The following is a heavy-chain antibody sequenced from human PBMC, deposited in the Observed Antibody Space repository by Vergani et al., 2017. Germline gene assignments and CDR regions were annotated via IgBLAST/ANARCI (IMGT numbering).Heavy chain of an antibody. V-gene: IGHV4-61*02. CDR2: IYTSGST. CDR3: ARDFYGSGSYYIPYYYYYYMDV. Sequence: QLQLQESGSGLVKPSQTLSLTCAVSGGSISSGSYYWSWIRQPAGKGLEWIGRIYTSGSTNYNPSLKSRVTMSVDTSKNQFSLKLSSVTAADTAVYYCARDFYGSGSYYIPYYYYYYMDVWGKGTTVTVSS. CDR1: GGSISSGSYY. J-gene: IGHJ6*03. D-gene: IGHD3-10*01.